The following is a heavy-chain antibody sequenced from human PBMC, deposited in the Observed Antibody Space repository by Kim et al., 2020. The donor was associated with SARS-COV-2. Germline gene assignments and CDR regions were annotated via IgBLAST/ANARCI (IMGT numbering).Heavy chain of an antibody. Sequence: ALKLQGRVPMTTDTSTSTAYMELRSLRSDDTAVYYCARVVVPAASAAFDYWGQGTLVTVSS. J-gene: IGHJ4*02. CDR3: ARVVVPAASAAFDY. D-gene: IGHD2-2*01. V-gene: IGHV1-18*01.